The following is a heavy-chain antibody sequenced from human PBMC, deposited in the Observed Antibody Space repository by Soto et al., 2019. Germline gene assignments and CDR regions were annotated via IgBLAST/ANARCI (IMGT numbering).Heavy chain of an antibody. CDR2: IFPDDSDT. CDR3: FRGGVTSRTFDY. V-gene: IGHV5-51*01. CDR1: GYIIKNYW. D-gene: IGHD3-16*01. Sequence: PGESLKISCKASGYIIKNYWIGWVRQMPGQGLEWMGFIFPDDSDTRYSPSFQGHVTISVDKSISTAYVQWSSLKASDSAIYYCFRGGVTSRTFDYWGQGTLVTVS. J-gene: IGHJ4*02.